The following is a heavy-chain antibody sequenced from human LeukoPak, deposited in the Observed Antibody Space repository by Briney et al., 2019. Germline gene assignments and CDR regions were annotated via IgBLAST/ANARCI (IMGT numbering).Heavy chain of an antibody. V-gene: IGHV3-7*01. J-gene: IGHJ4*02. D-gene: IGHD3-16*01. CDR1: GFTFSSYW. Sequence: GGSLGLSCAASGFTFSSYWMSWVRQAPGKGLEWVANIKQDGSEKYYVDSVKGRFTISRDNAKNSLYLQMNSLRAEDTAVYYCARDTRDYDYVWGSWYYFDYWGQGTLVTVSS. CDR3: ARDTRDYDYVWGSWYYFDY. CDR2: IKQDGSEK.